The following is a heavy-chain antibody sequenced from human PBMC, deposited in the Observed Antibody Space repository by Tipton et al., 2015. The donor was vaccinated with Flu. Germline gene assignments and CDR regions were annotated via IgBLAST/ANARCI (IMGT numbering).Heavy chain of an antibody. D-gene: IGHD3-10*01. Sequence: TLSLTCTVSGDSISSGTHYWSWIRQHAGKGLEWIGRIYTSGSTNYNPSLKTRVTISVDTSKNQFSLKLSSVTAADTAVYYCARDDGDYGSESYHYYYGMDVWGQGTTVTVSS. CDR2: IYTSGST. J-gene: IGHJ6*02. CDR1: GDSISSGTHY. V-gene: IGHV4-61*02. CDR3: ARDDGDYGSESYHYYYGMDV.